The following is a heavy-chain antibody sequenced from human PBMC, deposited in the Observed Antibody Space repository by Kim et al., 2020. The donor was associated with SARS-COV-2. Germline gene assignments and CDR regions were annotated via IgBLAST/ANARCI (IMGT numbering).Heavy chain of an antibody. D-gene: IGHD2-2*01. Sequence: GGSLRLSCAASGFTFSSYWMSWVRQAPGKGLEWVANIKQDGSEKYYVDSVKGRFTISRDNAKNSLYLQMNSLRAEDTAVYYCARSGVVPAANRFDPWGQGTLVTVSS. CDR3: ARSGVVPAANRFDP. J-gene: IGHJ5*02. V-gene: IGHV3-7*01. CDR1: GFTFSSYW. CDR2: IKQDGSEK.